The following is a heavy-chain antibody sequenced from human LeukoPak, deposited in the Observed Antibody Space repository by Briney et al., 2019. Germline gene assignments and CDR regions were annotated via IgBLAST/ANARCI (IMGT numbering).Heavy chain of an antibody. J-gene: IGHJ4*02. CDR2: ISSSGSTI. CDR1: GYTFSSYE. CDR3: EKVRVRTRITMVRGVPLDY. D-gene: IGHD3-10*01. Sequence: PGGSLRLSCAASGYTFSSYEMNWVRQAPGKGLEWVSYISSSGSTIYYADSVKGRFTISRDNAKNSLYLQMNSLRAEDTVVYYCEKVRVRTRITMVRGVPLDYWGQGTLVTVSS. V-gene: IGHV3-48*03.